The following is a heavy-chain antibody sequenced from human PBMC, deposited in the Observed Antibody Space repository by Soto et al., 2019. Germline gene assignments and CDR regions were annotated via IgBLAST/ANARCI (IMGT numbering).Heavy chain of an antibody. D-gene: IGHD1-7*01. J-gene: IGHJ5*02. V-gene: IGHV3-15*07. Sequence: EVQLVESGGGLVEPGGSLRLSCAASGFSLSNVWMDWVRQAPGKGLEWVGRIKSKSAGGAADCAAPVKGRFTISRXXSQNTLYLQMNSLKIEDTAVYYCTRDMGTDTPFDPWGQGTLVTVSS. CDR2: IKSKSAGGAA. CDR1: GFSLSNVW. CDR3: TRDMGTDTPFDP.